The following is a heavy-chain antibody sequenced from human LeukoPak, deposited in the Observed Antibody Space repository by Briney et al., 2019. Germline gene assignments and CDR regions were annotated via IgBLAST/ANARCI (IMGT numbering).Heavy chain of an antibody. V-gene: IGHV4-39*01. CDR1: GGSISSSSYY. D-gene: IGHD4-17*01. J-gene: IGHJ4*02. CDR3: ARQPAGDYVSDY. CDR2: MYYSGNT. Sequence: PSETLSLTCTVSGGSISSSSYYWGWIRQPPGKGLEWIGTMYYSGNTYYNPSLKSRVTISVDTSKNQISLKLSSVTAADTAVDYCARQPAGDYVSDYWGQGTLVTVSS.